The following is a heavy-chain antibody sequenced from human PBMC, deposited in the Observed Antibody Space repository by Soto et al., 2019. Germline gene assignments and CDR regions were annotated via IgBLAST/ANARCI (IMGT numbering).Heavy chain of an antibody. Sequence: GASVTVSCKASVYTFTSYDINWVRQATGQGLEWMGWMNPNSGNTGYAQKFQGRVTMTRNTSISTAYMELSSLRSEDTAVYYCARGKGYNWNYVLREIQNWFDPWGQGTLVTVSS. V-gene: IGHV1-8*01. CDR1: VYTFTSYD. CDR3: ARGKGYNWNYVLREIQNWFDP. J-gene: IGHJ5*02. CDR2: MNPNSGNT. D-gene: IGHD1-7*01.